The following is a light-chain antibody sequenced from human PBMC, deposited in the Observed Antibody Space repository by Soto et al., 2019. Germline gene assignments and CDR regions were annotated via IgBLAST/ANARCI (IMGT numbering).Light chain of an antibody. Sequence: DIVMTQSPDSLAVSLGERATINCKSSQTVLYSSNYLAWYQQKPGQPPKLLIYWASTRESGVPDRFSGSGSGTDFTLTISRLQAEDVAVYYCQQYYTTPVTFGQGTKVEI. CDR1: QTVLYSSNY. CDR2: WAS. CDR3: QQYYTTPVT. J-gene: IGKJ1*01. V-gene: IGKV4-1*01.